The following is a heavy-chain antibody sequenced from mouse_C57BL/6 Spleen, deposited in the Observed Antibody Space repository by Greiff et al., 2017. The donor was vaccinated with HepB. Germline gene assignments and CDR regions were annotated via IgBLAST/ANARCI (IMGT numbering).Heavy chain of an antibody. CDR3: AREGLGGAMDY. CDR1: GFTFSDYY. J-gene: IGHJ4*01. CDR2: INYDGSST. Sequence: EVKLMESEGGLVQPGSSMKLSCTASGFTFSDYYMAWVRQVPEKGLEWVANINYDGSSTYYLDSLKSRFIISRDNAKNILYLQMSSLKSEDTATYYCAREGLGGAMDYWGQGTSVTVSS. V-gene: IGHV5-16*01. D-gene: IGHD2-2*01.